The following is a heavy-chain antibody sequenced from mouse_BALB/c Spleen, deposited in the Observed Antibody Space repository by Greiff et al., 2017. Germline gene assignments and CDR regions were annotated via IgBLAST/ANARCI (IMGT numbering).Heavy chain of an antibody. CDR2: IYPGSGST. Sequence: VQLQQFGAELVKPGASVKISCKASGYTFTDYNMDWVKQSHGKSLEWIGDIYPGSGSTNYDEKFKSKATLTVDTSSSTAYMQLSSLTSEDSAVYYCTRQRTYGYDWFAYWGQGTLVTVSA. J-gene: IGHJ3*01. CDR3: TRQRTYGYDWFAY. V-gene: IGHV1-55*01. D-gene: IGHD2-2*01. CDR1: GYTFTDYN.